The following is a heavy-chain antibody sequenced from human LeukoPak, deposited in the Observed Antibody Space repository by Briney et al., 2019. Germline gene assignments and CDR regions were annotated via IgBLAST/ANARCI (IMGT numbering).Heavy chain of an antibody. V-gene: IGHV3-7*01. CDR2: IKQDGSEK. CDR1: GFSFSSYW. D-gene: IGHD6-6*01. CDR3: ARDSSSSTFDY. Sequence: GGSLRLSCAASGFSFSSYWMSWVRQAPGKGLEWVANIKQDGSEKYYVDSVKGRFTISRDNAKNSLYLQMNSLRAEDTAVYYCARDSSSSTFDYWGQGTLVTVSS. J-gene: IGHJ4*02.